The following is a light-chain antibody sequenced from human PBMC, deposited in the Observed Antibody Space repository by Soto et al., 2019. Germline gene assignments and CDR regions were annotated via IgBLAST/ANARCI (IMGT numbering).Light chain of an antibody. J-gene: IGKJ1*01. Sequence: AIQMTQFPSSLSASVGDRVPITCRASQAIRGDLAWFQQKPGKAPKLLIYAAYSLQSEVPSRFSGSGSASEYTLAISSLQPEDFATYFCLQDFNYPWTFGQGTKVDIK. V-gene: IGKV1-6*01. CDR1: QAIRGD. CDR2: AAY. CDR3: LQDFNYPWT.